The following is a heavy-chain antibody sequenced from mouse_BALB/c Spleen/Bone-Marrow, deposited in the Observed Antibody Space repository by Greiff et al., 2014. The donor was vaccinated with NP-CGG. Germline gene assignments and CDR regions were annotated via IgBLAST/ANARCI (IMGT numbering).Heavy chain of an antibody. CDR1: GYTFASYF. CDR2: IYPGDGST. Sequence: VMLVESGPELVKPGASVKMSCKASGYTFASYFIHWVKQRPGQGLEWIGWIYPGDGSTKYNEKSKVKTTLTADKSSSTAYMFLSSLTSEDSAIYFCAYYRYDEYFDVWGAGTTVTVSS. CDR3: AYYRYDEYFDV. J-gene: IGHJ1*01. D-gene: IGHD2-14*01. V-gene: IGHV1S56*01.